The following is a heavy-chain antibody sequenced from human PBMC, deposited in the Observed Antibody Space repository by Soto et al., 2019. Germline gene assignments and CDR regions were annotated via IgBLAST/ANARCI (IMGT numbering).Heavy chain of an antibody. D-gene: IGHD3-16*01. CDR2: INAGNGNT. Sequence: QVQLVQSGAEVKKPGASVKVSCKASGYTFTSYGMHWVRQAPGQRLEWMGWINAGNGNTKYSQKFQGRVTITRDTSASTACMELSSLRSEDTAVYYCARGLNVYYFDYWGQGTLVTVS. J-gene: IGHJ4*02. CDR3: ARGLNVYYFDY. V-gene: IGHV1-3*01. CDR1: GYTFTSYG.